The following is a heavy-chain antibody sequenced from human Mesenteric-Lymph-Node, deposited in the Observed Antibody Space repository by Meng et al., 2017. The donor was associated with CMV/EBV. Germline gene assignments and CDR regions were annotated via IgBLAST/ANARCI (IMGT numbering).Heavy chain of an antibody. Sequence: ASVKVSCKASGYTFTNYDIIWVRQATGQGLEWMGWMIPKSGDTGYAQKFQGRVSLTRSTSISTAYMELTSLRSEDTAVYYCARGRGSTYCSSASCYSDPGDLDFWGQGTLVTVSS. J-gene: IGHJ4*02. CDR3: ARGRGSTYCSSASCYSDPGDLDF. CDR2: MIPKSGDT. D-gene: IGHD2-2*01. CDR1: GYTFTNYD. V-gene: IGHV1-8*03.